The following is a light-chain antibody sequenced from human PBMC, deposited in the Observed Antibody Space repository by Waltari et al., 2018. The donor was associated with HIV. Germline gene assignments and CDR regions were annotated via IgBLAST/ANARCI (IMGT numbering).Light chain of an antibody. CDR2: GKN. Sequence: SSELTQDPAVSVALEQTVRITCQGDSLRSYYASWYQQKPGQAPVLVIYGKNNRPSGIPDRFSGASSGNTASLTITGAQAEDEAAYYCNSRDSSGNHLVVGTGTKVTVL. J-gene: IGLJ1*01. V-gene: IGLV3-19*01. CDR3: NSRDSSGNHLV. CDR1: SLRSYY.